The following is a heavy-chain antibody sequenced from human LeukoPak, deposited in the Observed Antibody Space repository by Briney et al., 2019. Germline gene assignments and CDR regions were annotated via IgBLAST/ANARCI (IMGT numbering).Heavy chain of an antibody. Sequence: PSETLSLTCTVSGGSISSYYWSWIRQSPGKGLEWIGYIYHSGSTQCNPALKSRVTMSVDTSKNQFSLKLSSVTAADTAIYYSARFIYDSGGYYLDVWGQGILVTVSS. CDR2: IYHSGST. J-gene: IGHJ4*02. CDR1: GGSISSYY. D-gene: IGHD3-22*01. V-gene: IGHV4-59*08. CDR3: ARFIYDSGGYYLDV.